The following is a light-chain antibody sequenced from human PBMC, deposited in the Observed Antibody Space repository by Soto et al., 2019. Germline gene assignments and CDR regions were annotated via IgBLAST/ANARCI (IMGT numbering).Light chain of an antibody. CDR3: ATWDDSLKGYV. CDR2: SNN. CDR1: SSNIGSST. V-gene: IGLV1-44*01. J-gene: IGLJ1*01. Sequence: QSVLTQPPSASGTPGQRVRVSCSGSSSNIGSSTVTGYQQLPGAAPTVLIHSNNQRPSGVPDRFSGSKSGTSASLAISVLQSDDEADYYCATWDDSLKGYVFGTGTKLTVL.